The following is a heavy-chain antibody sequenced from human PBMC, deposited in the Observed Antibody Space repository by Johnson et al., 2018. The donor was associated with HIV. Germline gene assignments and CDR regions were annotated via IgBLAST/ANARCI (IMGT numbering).Heavy chain of an antibody. CDR3: AKDSAAAGRGEAFDI. V-gene: IGHV3-30*02. CDR1: GFTFSSYG. Sequence: QEQLVESGGGVVQPGGSLRLSCAASGFTFSSYGMHWVRQAPGKGLEWVAFIRHDGSNKYYADSVKGRFTISRDNSKNTLYLQMNSLRAEDTAMYQCAKDSAAAGRGEAFDIWGQGTMVTVSS. D-gene: IGHD6-13*01. J-gene: IGHJ3*02. CDR2: IRHDGSNK.